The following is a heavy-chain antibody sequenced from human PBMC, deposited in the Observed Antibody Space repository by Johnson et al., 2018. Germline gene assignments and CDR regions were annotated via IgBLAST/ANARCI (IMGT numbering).Heavy chain of an antibody. CDR3: ANTIEDAFDI. D-gene: IGHD2-15*01. J-gene: IGHJ3*02. Sequence: QVQLVESGGGVVQPGRSLRLSCAASGFTFSSYAMHWVRQAPGKGLEWVAVISYDGSNKYYADYVKGRFTISRDNSKNTLYLQMNSLGAEDTAVYYCANTIEDAFDIWGQGTMVTVSS. CDR2: ISYDGSNK. CDR1: GFTFSSYA. V-gene: IGHV3-30-3*01.